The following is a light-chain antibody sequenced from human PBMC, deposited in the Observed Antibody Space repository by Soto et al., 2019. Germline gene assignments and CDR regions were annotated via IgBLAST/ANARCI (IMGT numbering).Light chain of an antibody. CDR1: QSVSNIY. J-gene: IGKJ4*01. V-gene: IGKV3-20*01. Sequence: ETVLTQSPGTLSLSPGARANLSCMASQSVSNIYLGWYQQKPGQAPRLLIHGASSRVTGIPDRFSGSGSGTDFTLTISSLQPDDFATYYCQQYNSYPATFGGGTKVDIK. CDR2: GAS. CDR3: QQYNSYPAT.